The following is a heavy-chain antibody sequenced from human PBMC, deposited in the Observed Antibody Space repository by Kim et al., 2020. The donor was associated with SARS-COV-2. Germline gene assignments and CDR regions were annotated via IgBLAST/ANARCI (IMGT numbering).Heavy chain of an antibody. D-gene: IGHD2-21*02. Sequence: GGSLRLSCTASGFTFGDYAMSWVRQAPGKGLEWVGFIRSKAYGGTTEYAASVKGRFTISRDDSKSIAYLQMNSLKTEDTAVYYCTRIGGDSWHPRYFDYWGQGTLVTVSS. CDR1: GFTFGDYA. V-gene: IGHV3-49*04. CDR3: TRIGGDSWHPRYFDY. CDR2: IRSKAYGGTT. J-gene: IGHJ4*02.